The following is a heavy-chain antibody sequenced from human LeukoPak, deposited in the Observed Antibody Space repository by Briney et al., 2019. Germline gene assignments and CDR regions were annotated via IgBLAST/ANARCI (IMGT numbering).Heavy chain of an antibody. CDR1: GGSTTSYY. D-gene: IGHD2-21*02. CDR2: MYYSGTT. J-gene: IGHJ4*02. Sequence: SETLSLTCTVSGGSTTSYYRSWIRQSPGKGLEWIGFMYYSGTTNYNPSLKSRVTISLGMSKNQFSLKLSSVTAADTAVYYCARLPMAVTPHVDYWGQGTLVTVSS. V-gene: IGHV4-59*01. CDR3: ARLPMAVTPHVDY.